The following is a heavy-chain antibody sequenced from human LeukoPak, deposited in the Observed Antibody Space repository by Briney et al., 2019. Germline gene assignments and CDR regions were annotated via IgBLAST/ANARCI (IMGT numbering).Heavy chain of an antibody. CDR1: GGSISSSTYS. J-gene: IGHJ5*02. Sequence: PSETLSLTCTVSGGSISSSTYSWGWIRQPPGKGLEWIGSIYYSGSTYYNPSLKSRVTISVDTSKNQFSLKLSSVTAADTAVYYCARVRPLSGSSQGRFWFDPWGQGTLVTVSS. CDR3: ARVRPLSGSSQGRFWFDP. CDR2: IYYSGST. V-gene: IGHV4-39*07. D-gene: IGHD1-26*01.